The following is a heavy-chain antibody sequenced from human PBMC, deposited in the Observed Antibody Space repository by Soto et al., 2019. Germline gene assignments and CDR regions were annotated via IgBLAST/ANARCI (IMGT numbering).Heavy chain of an antibody. D-gene: IGHD6-19*01. V-gene: IGHV1-18*01. J-gene: IGHJ1*01. CDR2: ISTYNGNT. Sequence: QVKLVQSGAEVKKPGASVKVSCKASCYIFTSYGISWVRQAPGQGLEWMGRISTYNGNTKYAQKLQGRVTMTTDTSASIADMELRSLRSDDTAVYYCARDNGQWLVSDWVQGTLVTVSS. CDR3: ARDNGQWLVSD. CDR1: CYIFTSYG.